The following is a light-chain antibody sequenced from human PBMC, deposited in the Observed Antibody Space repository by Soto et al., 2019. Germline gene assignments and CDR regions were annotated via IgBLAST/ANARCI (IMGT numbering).Light chain of an antibody. Sequence: DIQMTQSPSSLSASEGDRVTITCQSSHVVSRNLNWFQQKPGEAPQLLIYDASNLERGDPSRFIGSGSGTDFTLDISSLQPEDDATYYYQQYNSMLSFGGGTEVEIK. J-gene: IGKJ4*01. V-gene: IGKV1-33*01. CDR3: QQYNSMLS. CDR2: DAS. CDR1: HVVSRN.